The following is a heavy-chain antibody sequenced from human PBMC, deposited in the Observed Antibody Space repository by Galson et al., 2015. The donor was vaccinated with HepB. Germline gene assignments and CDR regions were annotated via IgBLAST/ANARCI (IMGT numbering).Heavy chain of an antibody. D-gene: IGHD2-15*01. J-gene: IGHJ4*02. CDR3: AKDRARSLGMVGYFDY. CDR1: GFTFSSYA. CDR2: ISGSGGST. V-gene: IGHV3-23*01. Sequence: SLRLSCAASGFTFSSYAMSWVRQAPGKGLEWVSAISGSGGSTYYADSVKGRFTISRDNSKNTLYLQMNSLRAEDTAVYYCAKDRARSLGMVGYFDYWGQGTLVTVSS.